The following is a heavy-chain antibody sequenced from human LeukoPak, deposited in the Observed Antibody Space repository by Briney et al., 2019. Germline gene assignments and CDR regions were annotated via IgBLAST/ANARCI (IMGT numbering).Heavy chain of an antibody. CDR2: ISGSSGTI. Sequence: GGFLRLSCAASGFTSSSYITSGVRQAQGGGVWRVSYISGSSGTIYYADSLKGRFTISRDNTKTSLYLRMNSMRAETTALYYCVRNYVLSEVHYYYYYYMDVWGKGTTVTVSS. CDR3: VRNYVLSEVHYYYYYYMDV. V-gene: IGHV3-48*01. D-gene: IGHD3-16*01. J-gene: IGHJ6*03. CDR1: GFTSSSYI.